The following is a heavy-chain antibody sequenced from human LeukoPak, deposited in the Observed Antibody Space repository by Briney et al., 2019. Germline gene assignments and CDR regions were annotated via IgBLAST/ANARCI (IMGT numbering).Heavy chain of an antibody. CDR3: ARTVYIYGYYYFDY. CDR2: IRSSGTTI. Sequence: GGSLRLSCAASGFTFSSYEMNWVRQAPGKGLEWVSYIRSSGTTIYYADFVKGRFTISRDNATISLYLQMNRLRAEDTAVYYCARTVYIYGYYYFDYWGQGTLVTVSS. V-gene: IGHV3-48*03. CDR1: GFTFSSYE. J-gene: IGHJ4*02. D-gene: IGHD5-18*01.